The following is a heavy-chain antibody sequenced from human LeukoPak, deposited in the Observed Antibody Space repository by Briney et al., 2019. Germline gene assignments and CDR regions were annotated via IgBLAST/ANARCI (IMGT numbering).Heavy chain of an antibody. CDR3: ARSTYYYGSGSYNYFDY. CDR1: GGTFSSYA. CDR2: IIPIFGTA. D-gene: IGHD3-10*01. J-gene: IGHJ4*02. V-gene: IGHV1-69*13. Sequence: ASVKVSCKASGGTFSSYAISWVRQAPGQGLEWMGGIIPIFGTANYAQKFQGRVTITADESTSTAYMELSSLRPEDTAVYYCARSTYYYGSGSYNYFDYWGQGTLVTVSS.